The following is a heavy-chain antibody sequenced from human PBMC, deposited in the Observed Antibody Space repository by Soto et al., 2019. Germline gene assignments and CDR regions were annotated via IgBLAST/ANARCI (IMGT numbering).Heavy chain of an antibody. J-gene: IGHJ5*02. Sequence: GSLRLSCAASGFTFSSYAMSWVRQAPGKGLEWVSAISGSGGSTYYADSVKGRFTIPRDNSKNTLYLQMNSLRAEDTAVYYCVNQFGSGSNWFYPWGQGTLVTVS. V-gene: IGHV3-23*01. D-gene: IGHD3-3*01. CDR2: ISGSGGST. CDR1: GFTFSSYA. CDR3: VNQFGSGSNWFYP.